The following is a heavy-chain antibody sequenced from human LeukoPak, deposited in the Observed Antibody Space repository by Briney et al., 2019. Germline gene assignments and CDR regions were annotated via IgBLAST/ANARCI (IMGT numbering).Heavy chain of an antibody. CDR1: GFTFSSYA. CDR2: ITTSDGNT. V-gene: IGHV3-23*01. CDR3: AKDGGLWVSAHWGDS. J-gene: IGHJ4*02. Sequence: GGSLRLSCAASGFTFSSYAMNWVRQAPGKGLEWVSTITTSDGNTYYADSVKGRFTVSRDNSKNTLFLQMNSLRAEDTAVYYCAKDGGLWVSAHWGDSWGRGTLVTVSS. D-gene: IGHD7-27*01.